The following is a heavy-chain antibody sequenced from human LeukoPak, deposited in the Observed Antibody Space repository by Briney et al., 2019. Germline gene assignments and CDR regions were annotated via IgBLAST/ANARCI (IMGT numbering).Heavy chain of an antibody. CDR2: IYSNEAT. CDR3: ARAGSIVVVPANYYYGMDV. CDR1: GGSIKGYH. J-gene: IGHJ6*02. D-gene: IGHD2-2*01. V-gene: IGHV4-59*12. Sequence: PSETLSFTCTVSGGSIKGYHWSWIRQPPGKGLEWIGYIYSNEATEYKPSLKSRVTISVDTSKNQFSLKLSSVTAADTAVYYCARAGSIVVVPANYYYGMDVWGQGTTVTVSS.